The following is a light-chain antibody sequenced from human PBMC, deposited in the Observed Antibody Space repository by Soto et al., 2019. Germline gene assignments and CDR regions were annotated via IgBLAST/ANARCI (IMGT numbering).Light chain of an antibody. CDR2: TTS. CDR3: QQSYNVPFT. CDR1: QSITTY. J-gene: IGKJ2*01. V-gene: IGKV1-39*01. Sequence: DIQMTQSPASLSASVVDRVTITCLASQSITTYLNWYQQRPGKAPNLLIYTTSNLQTGVPSRFSGSGYGTDFTLTISSLQPEDFATYYCQQSYNVPFTFGQGTKVDIK.